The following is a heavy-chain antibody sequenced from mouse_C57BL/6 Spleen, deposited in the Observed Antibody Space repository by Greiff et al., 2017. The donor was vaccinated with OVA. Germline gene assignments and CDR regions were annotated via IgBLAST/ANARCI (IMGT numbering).Heavy chain of an antibody. CDR3: ASGWETGAWFAY. V-gene: IGHV1-82*01. CDR2: IYPGDGDT. CDR1: GYAFSSSW. Sequence: QVQLQQSGPELVKPGASVKISCKASGYAFSSSWMNWVKQRPGKGLEWIGRIYPGDGDTNYNGKFKGKATLTADKSSSTAYMQLSSLTSEDSAVYFCASGWETGAWFAYWGQGTLVTVSA. D-gene: IGHD4-1*01. J-gene: IGHJ3*01.